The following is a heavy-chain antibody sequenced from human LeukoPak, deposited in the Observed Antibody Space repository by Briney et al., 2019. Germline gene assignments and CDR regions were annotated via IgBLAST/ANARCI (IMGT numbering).Heavy chain of an antibody. D-gene: IGHD2-2*02. CDR1: GFTFSSYA. CDR3: AKGYCSSTSCYKDYYGMDV. V-gene: IGHV3-23*01. CDR2: ISGSGGST. J-gene: IGHJ6*02. Sequence: GGSLRLSCAASGFTFSSYAMSWVRQAPGKGREGVSAISGSGGSTYYADSVEGRFTISRDNSKDTLYLQMNSLRAEDTAVYYCAKGYCSSTSCYKDYYGMDVWGQGTTVTVSS.